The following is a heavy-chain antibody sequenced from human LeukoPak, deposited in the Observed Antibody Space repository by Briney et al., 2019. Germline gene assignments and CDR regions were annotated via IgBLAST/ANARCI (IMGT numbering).Heavy chain of an antibody. CDR2: MYYSGST. CDR1: GTSMTNTPSY. Sequence: SETLSLTCSVSGTSMTNTPSYWGWVRHSPGKGLEWIATMYYSGSTYYNPSLKSRVTISVDTSKNQFSLKLSSVTAADTAVYYCAREGDRSGYYSLDYWGQGTLVTASS. D-gene: IGHD3-22*01. J-gene: IGHJ4*02. CDR3: AREGDRSGYYSLDY. V-gene: IGHV4-39*07.